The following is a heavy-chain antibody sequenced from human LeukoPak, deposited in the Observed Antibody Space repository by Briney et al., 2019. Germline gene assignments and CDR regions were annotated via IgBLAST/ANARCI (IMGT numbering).Heavy chain of an antibody. V-gene: IGHV3-11*01. J-gene: IGHJ4*02. CDR2: IRASGDNT. CDR1: RFSLSDYY. D-gene: IGHD1-26*01. CDR3: ARAPSGTCLDH. Sequence: GGSLRLSCTASRFSLSDYYMTWIRQAPGKGLEWISYIRASGDNTYYADSVKGRFTISRDTAKNSLYLQMNSLRAEDTAVYYCARAPSGTCLDHWGQGTLVTVSS.